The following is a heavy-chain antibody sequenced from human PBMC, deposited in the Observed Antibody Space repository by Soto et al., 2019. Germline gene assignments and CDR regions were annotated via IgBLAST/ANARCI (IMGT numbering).Heavy chain of an antibody. CDR1: GGSISSGAYS. Sequence: PSETLSLTCAVSGGSISSGAYSWSWIRQPPGKGLEWIGYIYHTGNTYYNPSLKSRVTISVDRSKNQFSLKLTSVTAADTAVYYCVRDVIAAGIRWFDPWGQGTLVTVSS. V-gene: IGHV4-30-2*01. CDR2: IYHTGNT. CDR3: VRDVIAAGIRWFDP. D-gene: IGHD6-13*01. J-gene: IGHJ5*02.